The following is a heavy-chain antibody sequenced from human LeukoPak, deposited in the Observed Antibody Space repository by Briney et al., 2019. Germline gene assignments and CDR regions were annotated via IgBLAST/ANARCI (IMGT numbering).Heavy chain of an antibody. J-gene: IGHJ6*03. D-gene: IGHD5-24*01. CDR1: GYTFTSYD. Sequence: ASVEVSCKASGYTFTSYDINWVRQATGQGLEWMGWMNPNSGNTGYAQKFQGRVTMTRNTSISTAYMELSSLRSEDTAVYYCAREMATGYYMDVWGKGTTVTISS. CDR3: AREMATGYYMDV. CDR2: MNPNSGNT. V-gene: IGHV1-8*01.